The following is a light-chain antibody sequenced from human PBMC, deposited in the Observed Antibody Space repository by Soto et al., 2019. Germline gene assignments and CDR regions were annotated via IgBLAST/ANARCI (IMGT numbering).Light chain of an antibody. CDR3: QQYNSSSEYT. J-gene: IGKJ2*01. V-gene: IGKV1-5*01. CDR1: QSISSW. Sequence: DIQMTQSPSTLSASVGDRVTITCRASQSISSWLDWYQQKPGKAPKLLIYDASSLESGVPSRFSGSGSGTEFTLTISSLQPDDFATYYCQQYNSSSEYTLGQGTKLEIK. CDR2: DAS.